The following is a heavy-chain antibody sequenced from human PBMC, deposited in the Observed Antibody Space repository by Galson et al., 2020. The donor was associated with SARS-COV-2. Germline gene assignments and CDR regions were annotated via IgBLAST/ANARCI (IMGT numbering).Heavy chain of an antibody. CDR3: ARAVAPRHFDF. Sequence: GGSLRLSCVSSGFNFNAYEMNWVRQAPGKGLEWISYISVTSNSISYADSVKGRFRISRDNTKNSVHLQMFSLRVEDTAMYYCARAVAPRHFDFWGPGILVTVSS. CDR2: ISVTSNSI. V-gene: IGHV3-48*03. D-gene: IGHD6-19*01. J-gene: IGHJ4*02. CDR1: GFNFNAYE.